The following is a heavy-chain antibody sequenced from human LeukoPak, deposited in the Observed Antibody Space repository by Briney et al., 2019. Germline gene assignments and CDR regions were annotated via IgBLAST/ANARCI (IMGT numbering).Heavy chain of an antibody. CDR3: TSRTYCYGMDV. Sequence: SETLSLTCAVYGGSFSGYYWSWIRQPPGKGLEWIGEINHSGSTNYNPSLKSRVTISVDTSKNQFSLKLSSVTAADTAVYYCTSRTYCYGMDVWGQGTTVTVSS. V-gene: IGHV4-34*01. J-gene: IGHJ6*02. D-gene: IGHD2-2*01. CDR2: INHSGST. CDR1: GGSFSGYY.